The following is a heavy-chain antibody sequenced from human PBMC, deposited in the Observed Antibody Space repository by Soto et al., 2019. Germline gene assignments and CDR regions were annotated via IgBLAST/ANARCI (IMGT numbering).Heavy chain of an antibody. CDR3: AGLEGYYDFWSGCRWSDP. J-gene: IGHJ5*02. Sequence: SETLSLTCTVSGGSISSSSYYWGWIRQPPGKGLEWIGSIYYSGSTYYNPSLKSRVTISVDTSKNQFSLKLSSVTAADTAVYYCAGLEGYYDFWSGCRWSDPWGQGTLVTVSS. V-gene: IGHV4-39*01. CDR1: GGSISSSSYY. CDR2: IYYSGST. D-gene: IGHD3-3*01.